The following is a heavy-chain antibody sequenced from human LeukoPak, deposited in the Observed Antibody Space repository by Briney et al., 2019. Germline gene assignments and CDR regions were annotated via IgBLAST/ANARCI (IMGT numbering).Heavy chain of an antibody. J-gene: IGHJ4*02. CDR1: GFTFSKYW. CDR3: ARSRGVDY. Sequence: GGSLRLSCAASGFTFSKYWLSWVRQAPGKGLEWVANIKPDGGEKFYVDSVRGRFTISRDNAKSSLFLQMNSLRAEDTAVYYCARSRGVDYWGQGTLVTVSS. D-gene: IGHD3-10*01. CDR2: IKPDGGEK. V-gene: IGHV3-7*01.